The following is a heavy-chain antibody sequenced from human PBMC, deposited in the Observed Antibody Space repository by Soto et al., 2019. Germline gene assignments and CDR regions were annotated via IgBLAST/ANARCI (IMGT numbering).Heavy chain of an antibody. J-gene: IGHJ4*02. D-gene: IGHD6-19*01. Sequence: QVQLVQSGAEVKKPGASMKVSCKASGFTFTRYGISWVRQAPGQGLEWMGWVSAYNGNTHYAQKLQDRLTMTKDTTPPTAYMELRSLRSDDTAVYYCSRGGSSSQPHEDYWGEGNVVTVSS. V-gene: IGHV1-18*01. CDR2: VSAYNGNT. CDR1: GFTFTRYG. CDR3: SRGGSSSQPHEDY.